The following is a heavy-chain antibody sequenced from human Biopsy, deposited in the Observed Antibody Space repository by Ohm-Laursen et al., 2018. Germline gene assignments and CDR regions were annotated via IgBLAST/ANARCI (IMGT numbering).Heavy chain of an antibody. J-gene: IGHJ6*02. Sequence: GTLSLTCAVYGESFNGYYWSWIRQTPGKGLEWIGEINHSGRTNYNPSIKSRVTISVDTSKNQFSLKVRPVTAADTAVYYCVRGVDYYDPYHYYALDVWGQGTTVTVSS. CDR1: GESFNGYY. D-gene: IGHD3-22*01. V-gene: IGHV4-34*01. CDR3: VRGVDYYDPYHYYALDV. CDR2: INHSGRT.